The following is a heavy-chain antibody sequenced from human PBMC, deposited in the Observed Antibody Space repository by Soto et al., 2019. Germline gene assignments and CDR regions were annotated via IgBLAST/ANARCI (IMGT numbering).Heavy chain of an antibody. CDR2: IIPIFGTA. J-gene: IGHJ6*02. Sequence: SVKVSCKASGGTFSSYAISWVRQAPGQGLEWMGGIIPIFGTANYAQKFQGRVTITADKSTSTAYMELSSLRSEDTAVYYCARAKGSVDTAMVTAYHYYGMDVWGQGTTVTVSS. D-gene: IGHD5-18*01. CDR3: ARAKGSVDTAMVTAYHYYGMDV. CDR1: GGTFSSYA. V-gene: IGHV1-69*06.